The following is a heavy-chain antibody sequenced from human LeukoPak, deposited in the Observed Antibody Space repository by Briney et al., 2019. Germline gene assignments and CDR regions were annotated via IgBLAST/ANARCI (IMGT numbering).Heavy chain of an antibody. CDR2: ISAYNGNT. V-gene: IGHV1-18*01. CDR3: ARDQSGYCGGDCYYY. Sequence: ASVKVSCKASGYTFTSYGISWVRQAPGQGLEWMGWISAYNGNTNYAQKLQGRVTMTRDMSTSTVYMELSSLTSEDTAVYYCARDQSGYCGGDCYYYWGQGTLVTVSS. J-gene: IGHJ4*02. CDR1: GYTFTSYG. D-gene: IGHD2-21*02.